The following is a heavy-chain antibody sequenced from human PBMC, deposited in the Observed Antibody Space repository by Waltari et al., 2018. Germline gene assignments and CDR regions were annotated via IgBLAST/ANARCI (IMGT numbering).Heavy chain of an antibody. V-gene: IGHV1-69*01. CDR2: IIPKIVAS. J-gene: IGHJ4*02. CDR1: GGTFGRFA. D-gene: IGHD2-2*01. CDR3: ATDTSPPY. Sequence: QVQLVQSGAEVKKPGSSVKVSCKASGGTFGRFAISWVRQAAGEGLEWMGGIIPKIVASNYAQKFQGRVTITADDSTRIAYMEVSSLRFEDTAVYFCATDTSPPYWGQGTLVIVSS.